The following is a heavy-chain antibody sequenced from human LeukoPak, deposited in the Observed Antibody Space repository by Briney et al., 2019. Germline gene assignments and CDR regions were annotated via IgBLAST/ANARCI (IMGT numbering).Heavy chain of an antibody. CDR2: INHSGST. V-gene: IGHV4-34*01. J-gene: IGHJ4*02. D-gene: IGHD6-13*01. Sequence: PSETLSLTCAVYGGSFSGYYWSWIRQPPGKGLEWIGEINHSGSTNYNPSLKSRVTISVDTSKNQFSLKLSSVTAADTAVYYCARERIAAAGGNFDYWGQGTLVTVSS. CDR3: ARERIAAAGGNFDY. CDR1: GGSFSGYY.